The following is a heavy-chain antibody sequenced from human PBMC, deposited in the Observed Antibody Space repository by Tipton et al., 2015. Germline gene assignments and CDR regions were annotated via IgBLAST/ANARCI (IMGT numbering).Heavy chain of an antibody. CDR3: AKDRSSSTSCHNW. V-gene: IGHV3-7*01. CDR1: GFIFSSYA. J-gene: IGHJ4*02. Sequence: SLRLSCAASGFIFSSYALSWVRQAPGKGLEWVANIKEDGSDKYYLDSVKGRFAISRDNAKNSLYLQMNSLRAEDTAVYYCAKDRSSSTSCHNWWGQGTLVTVSS. CDR2: IKEDGSDK. D-gene: IGHD2-2*01.